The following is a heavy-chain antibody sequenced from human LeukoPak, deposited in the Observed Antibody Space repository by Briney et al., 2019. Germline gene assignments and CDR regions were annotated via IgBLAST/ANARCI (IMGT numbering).Heavy chain of an antibody. CDR2: IYYSGST. Sequence: SETLSLTCTVSGGSISSSSYYWGWIRQPPGKGLECIGSIYYSGSTYYNPSLKSRVTISVGTSKNQFSLKLSSVTAADTAVYYCARDGDYWFDPWGQGTLVTVSS. CDR3: ARDGDYWFDP. D-gene: IGHD4-17*01. J-gene: IGHJ5*02. V-gene: IGHV4-39*07. CDR1: GGSISSSSYY.